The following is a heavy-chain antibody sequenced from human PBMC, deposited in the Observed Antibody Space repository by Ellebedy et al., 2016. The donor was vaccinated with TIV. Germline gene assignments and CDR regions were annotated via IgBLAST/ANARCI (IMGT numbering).Heavy chain of an antibody. V-gene: IGHV3-66*04. CDR3: MRRWS. D-gene: IGHD2-15*01. Sequence: GESLKISCAASEFTVDNNYMAWVRQPPGKGLEWVSLIYSGGTTYYADSVKGRFTISRDSSKNTLYLQMNSLRSEDSAVYYCMRRWSWGQGTLVTVSS. CDR1: EFTVDNNY. CDR2: IYSGGTT. J-gene: IGHJ4*02.